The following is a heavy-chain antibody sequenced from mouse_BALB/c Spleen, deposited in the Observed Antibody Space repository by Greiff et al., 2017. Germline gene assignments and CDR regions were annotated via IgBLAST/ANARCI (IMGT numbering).Heavy chain of an antibody. CDR1: GYSITSDYA. D-gene: IGHD2-4*01. J-gene: IGHJ3*01. Sequence: VQLQQSGPGLVKPSQSLSLTCTVTGYSITSDYAWNWIRQFPGNKLEWMGYISYSGSTSYNPSLKSRISITRDTSKNQFFLQLNSVTTEDTATYYCAYDYDVWFAYWGQGTLVTVSA. CDR3: AYDYDVWFAY. V-gene: IGHV3-2*02. CDR2: ISYSGST.